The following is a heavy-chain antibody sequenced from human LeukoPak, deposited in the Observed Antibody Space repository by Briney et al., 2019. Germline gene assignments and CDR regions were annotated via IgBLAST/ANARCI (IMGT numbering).Heavy chain of an antibody. CDR3: ARVGRLMVRGLNAFDI. CDR2: IIPILGIA. V-gene: IGHV1-69*04. J-gene: IGHJ3*02. Sequence: SVKVSCKASGGTFSSYAISWVRQAPGQGLEWMGRIIPILGIANYAQKFQGRVTITADKSTSTAYMELSSLRSEDTAVYYCARVGRLMVRGLNAFDIWGQGTMVTVSS. CDR1: GGTFSSYA. D-gene: IGHD3-10*01.